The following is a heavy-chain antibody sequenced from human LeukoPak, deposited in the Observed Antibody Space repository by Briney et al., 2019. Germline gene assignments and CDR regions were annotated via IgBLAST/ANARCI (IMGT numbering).Heavy chain of an antibody. J-gene: IGHJ4*02. V-gene: IGHV3-23*01. Sequence: GGSLRLSCTASGFTLSKYAMNWVRQAPGKGLEWVSGIDGSGGRPPSADSVKGRFTISRDISKNTLYLQMDSLRAEDTAAYYCARGKDHDFWNPFDHWGQGTLVTVSS. D-gene: IGHD3-3*01. CDR2: IDGSGGRP. CDR1: GFTLSKYA. CDR3: ARGKDHDFWNPFDH.